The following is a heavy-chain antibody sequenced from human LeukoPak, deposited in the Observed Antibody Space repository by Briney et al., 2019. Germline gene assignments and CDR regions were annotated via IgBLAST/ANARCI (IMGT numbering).Heavy chain of an antibody. CDR3: AAHYGSGFGI. Sequence: SETLSLTCTVSGGSINSHYWSWIRQPAGKGLEWIGRIYISGSTNYNSSLQSRVTMSVDTSKNQFSLKLTSVTAADTAVYYCAAHYGSGFGICGQGTMVTVSS. CDR2: IYISGST. CDR1: GGSINSHY. D-gene: IGHD4-17*01. J-gene: IGHJ3*02. V-gene: IGHV4-4*07.